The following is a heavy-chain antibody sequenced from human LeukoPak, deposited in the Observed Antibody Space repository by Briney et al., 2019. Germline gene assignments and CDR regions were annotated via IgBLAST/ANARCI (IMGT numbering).Heavy chain of an antibody. CDR3: ARHKGPGDYYYYGMDV. CDR1: GGSISSYY. J-gene: IGHJ6*02. Sequence: SETLSLTCTVSGGSISSYYWSWIRQPPGKGLEWIGYIYYSGSTNYNPSLKSRVTISVDTSKNQFSLKLSSVTAADTAVYYCARHKGPGDYYYYGMDVWGQGTTVTVSS. V-gene: IGHV4-59*08. CDR2: IYYSGST.